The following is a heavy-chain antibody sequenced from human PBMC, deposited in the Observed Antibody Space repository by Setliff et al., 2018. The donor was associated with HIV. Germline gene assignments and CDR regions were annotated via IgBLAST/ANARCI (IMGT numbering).Heavy chain of an antibody. CDR3: ARAGSGRLPEDFNI. CDR2: IPNSGDST. Sequence: GGSLRLSCAVSGFTVSNVWMSWVRQAPGKGLEWVSAIPNSGDSTYYADSVKGRFTISRDNSNNTLYLQLNSLRAEDTAIYYCARAGSGRLPEDFNIWGQGTMVTVSS. CDR1: GFTVSNVW. V-gene: IGHV3-23*01. D-gene: IGHD1-26*01. J-gene: IGHJ3*02.